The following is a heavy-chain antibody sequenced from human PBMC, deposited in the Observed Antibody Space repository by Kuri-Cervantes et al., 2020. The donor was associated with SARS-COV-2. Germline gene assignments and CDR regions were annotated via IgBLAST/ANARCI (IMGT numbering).Heavy chain of an antibody. CDR1: GFTFSNYG. D-gene: IGHD2-2*01. Sequence: GESLKISCAASGFTFSNYGMHWVRQAPGKGLEWVAFIRYDETKKFYADSVKGRFTISRDSSKNTLYLQMNSLRSEDTAVYYCAKDLASYCSSTSCYAPQDYWGQGPLVTVSS. CDR3: AKDLASYCSSTSCYAPQDY. V-gene: IGHV3-30*02. CDR2: IRYDETKK. J-gene: IGHJ4*02.